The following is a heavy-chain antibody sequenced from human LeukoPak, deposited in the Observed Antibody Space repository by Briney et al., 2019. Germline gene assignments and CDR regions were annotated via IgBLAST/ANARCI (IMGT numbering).Heavy chain of an antibody. CDR2: ISGDGGST. CDR3: AKRPDCSTTNCFRFEY. D-gene: IGHD2-2*01. V-gene: IGHV3-23*01. CDR1: GFTFSTYA. J-gene: IGHJ4*02. Sequence: GWSLRLSCAASGFTFSTYAMSWVRQAPGQGLEWVSSISGDGGSTYYAESVKGRFTISRDNSKNTLYLQMNSLRAEDTAVYYCAKRPDCSTTNCFRFEYWGQGTLVTVSS.